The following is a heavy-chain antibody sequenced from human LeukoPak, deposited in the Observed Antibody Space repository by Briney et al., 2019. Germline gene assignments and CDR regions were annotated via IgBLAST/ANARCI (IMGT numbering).Heavy chain of an antibody. CDR1: GGSISSSSYY. V-gene: IGHV4-39*07. J-gene: IGHJ4*02. CDR2: IYYSGST. CDR3: ARAGKLRKPFDY. D-gene: IGHD3-10*01. Sequence: SETLSLTCTVSGGSISSSSYYWGWIRQPPGKGLEWIGSIYYSGSTYYNPSLKSRVTISVDTSKNQFSLKLSSVTAADTAVYYCARAGKLRKPFDYWGQGTLVTVSS.